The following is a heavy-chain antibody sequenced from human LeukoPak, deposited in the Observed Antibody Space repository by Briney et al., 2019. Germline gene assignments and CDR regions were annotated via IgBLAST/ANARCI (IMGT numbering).Heavy chain of an antibody. Sequence: GGSLRLSCAASGFTVSSNYMSWVRQAPGKXXEWVSVIYSGGSTYYADSVKGRFTISRDNSKNTLYLQMNSLRAEDTAVYYCARGPHRGGYNYWGQGTLVTVSS. J-gene: IGHJ4*02. D-gene: IGHD5-24*01. CDR2: IYSGGST. V-gene: IGHV3-53*01. CDR3: ARGPHRGGYNY. CDR1: GFTVSSNY.